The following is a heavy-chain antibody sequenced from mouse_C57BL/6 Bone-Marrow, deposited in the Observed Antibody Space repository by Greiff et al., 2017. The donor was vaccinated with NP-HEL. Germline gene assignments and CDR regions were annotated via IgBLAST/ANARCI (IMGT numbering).Heavy chain of an antibody. CDR1: GYTFTSYW. Sequence: VKLQESGAELVKPGASVKVSCKASGYTFTSYWMHWVKQRPGQGLEWIGRIHPSDSDTNYNQKFKGKATLTVDKSSSTAYMQLSSLTSEDSAVYYCAIWGFTTVVEYYFDYWGQGTTLTVSS. D-gene: IGHD1-1*01. CDR2: IHPSDSDT. V-gene: IGHV1-74*01. CDR3: AIWGFTTVVEYYFDY. J-gene: IGHJ2*01.